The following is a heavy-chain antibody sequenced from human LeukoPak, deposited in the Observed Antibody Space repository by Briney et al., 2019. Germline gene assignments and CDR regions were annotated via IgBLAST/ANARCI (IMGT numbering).Heavy chain of an antibody. Sequence: GGSLRLSCAASGFTFNNAWMTWVRQAPGKGLEWVGRIKSKTDDATTDFAAPVKGRFTISRDDSRNTVYLQMNSLKTEDTAVYYCTTASKRQHFDYWGQGTLATVSS. J-gene: IGHJ4*02. V-gene: IGHV3-15*01. CDR2: IKSKTDDATT. CDR1: GFTFNNAW. CDR3: TTASKRQHFDY.